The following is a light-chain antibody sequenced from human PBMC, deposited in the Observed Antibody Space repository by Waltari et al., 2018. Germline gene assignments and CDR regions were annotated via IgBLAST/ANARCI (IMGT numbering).Light chain of an antibody. Sequence: QLVLTQSPSASASLGASVKITCTLSSGHSNYVIAWHQQPPGRGPRYLIRLNSDGSHTKRDGFPVRFSGSGSGTTRFLFIPSRQSEDEADYYCQPWDSGIVVFGGGTKLTVL. CDR2: LNSDGSH. CDR3: QPWDSGIVV. V-gene: IGLV4-69*02. J-gene: IGLJ2*01. CDR1: SGHSNYV.